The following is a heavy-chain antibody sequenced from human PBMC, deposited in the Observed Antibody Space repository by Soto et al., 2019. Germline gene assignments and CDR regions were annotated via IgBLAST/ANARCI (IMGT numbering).Heavy chain of an antibody. V-gene: IGHV4-31*03. CDR1: RRLISSGNDQ. Sequence: QVQLQESGPGLVQPSQTLSLTCTVSRRLISSGNDQWCWIRQHPGKGLEWIGYVSNGVTPYYNPSLRSRVTISIDTSKTQLSLNLSSVNAADTDVYYLARRDDWTGGGYVDYWGQGTLVTVSS. CDR3: ARRDDWTGGGYVDY. J-gene: IGHJ4*02. CDR2: VSNGVTP. D-gene: IGHD3-9*01.